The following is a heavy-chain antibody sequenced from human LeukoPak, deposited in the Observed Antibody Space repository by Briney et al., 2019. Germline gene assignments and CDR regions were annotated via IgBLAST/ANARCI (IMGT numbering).Heavy chain of an antibody. CDR2: ISGSGGST. D-gene: IGHD3-10*01. Sequence: GRSLRLSCAATGFTFDDYAMHWVRQAPGKGLEWVSTISGSGGSTYYADSVKGRFTISRDNSNNTLYLQMNSLRAEDTAIFYCAKDLVRYYGAGDTFDIWGQGTMVTVSS. V-gene: IGHV3-23*01. J-gene: IGHJ3*02. CDR1: GFTFDDYA. CDR3: AKDLVRYYGAGDTFDI.